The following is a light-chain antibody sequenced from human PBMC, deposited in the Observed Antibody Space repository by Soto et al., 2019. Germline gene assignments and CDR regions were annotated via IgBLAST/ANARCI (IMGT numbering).Light chain of an antibody. CDR3: CSYAGSSSHVV. CDR2: EGS. Sequence: QSALTQPASVSGSPGQSITISCTGTSSDVGSYNLVSWYQQHPGKAPKLMIYEGSKRPSGVSNRVSGSKSGNTASLTISGLQAEDEAEYYCCSYAGSSSHVVVGGGTKRTVL. V-gene: IGLV2-23*01. J-gene: IGLJ2*01. CDR1: SSDVGSYNL.